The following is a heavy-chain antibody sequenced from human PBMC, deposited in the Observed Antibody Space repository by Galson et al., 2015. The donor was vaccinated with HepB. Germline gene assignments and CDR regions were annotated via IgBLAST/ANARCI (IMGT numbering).Heavy chain of an antibody. Sequence: SLRLSCAASGFTFNNYALHWVRQAPGKGLEWVALISYDGRNKYYADSVKGRFTISRDNSKNTLYLQMNSLRSEDTAVFYCARDGPSYYNETSGYYVVYWCQGTLVTVSS. V-gene: IGHV3-30*04. D-gene: IGHD3-22*01. J-gene: IGHJ4*02. CDR3: ARDGPSYYNETSGYYVVY. CDR2: ISYDGRNK. CDR1: GFTFNNYA.